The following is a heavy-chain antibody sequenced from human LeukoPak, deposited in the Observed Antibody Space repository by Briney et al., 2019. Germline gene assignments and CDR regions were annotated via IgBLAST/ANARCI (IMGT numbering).Heavy chain of an antibody. CDR1: GFTLSSSE. V-gene: IGHV3-48*03. CDR2: ISSDNSV. CDR3: AREVVTQAIYSGYDAFEI. Sequence: GGSLRLSCAASGFTLSSSEMDWVRQSPGKGLEWVSYISSDNSVLYADSVKGRFTISSDKATNSVYLQMNSLRAEDTAVYYCAREVVTQAIYSGYDAFEIWGQGTMVTVSS. J-gene: IGHJ3*02. D-gene: IGHD5-12*01.